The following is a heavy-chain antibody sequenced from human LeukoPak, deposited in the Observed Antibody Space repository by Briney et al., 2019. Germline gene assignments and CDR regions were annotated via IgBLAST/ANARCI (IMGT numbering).Heavy chain of an antibody. V-gene: IGHV5-51*01. CDR3: ARALTMVRGVDYYFDY. Sequence: GESLKISCQGSGYSFTSYWIGWVRQLPGKGLEWMGIIYPGDSATRYSPSFQGQVTISADKSISTAYLQWSSLRASDTAMYYCARALTMVRGVDYYFDYWGQGTLVTVSS. CDR1: GYSFTSYW. J-gene: IGHJ4*02. D-gene: IGHD3-10*01. CDR2: IYPGDSAT.